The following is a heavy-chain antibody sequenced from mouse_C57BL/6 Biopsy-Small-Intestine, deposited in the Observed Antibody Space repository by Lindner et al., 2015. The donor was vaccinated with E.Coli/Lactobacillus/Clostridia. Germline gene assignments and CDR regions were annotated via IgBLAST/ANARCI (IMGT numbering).Heavy chain of an antibody. Sequence: VQLQESGPSLVRPSQTLSLTCTVTGFSINSDCYWIWIRQFPGNKLEYIGYTLHSGVTYYNPSLESRTYISRDTSKNQFSLKLTSVTTEDTATYYCTRDRGYGSYYWYFDVWGTGTTVTVSS. V-gene: IGHV3-3*01. CDR1: GFSINSDCY. D-gene: IGHD1-1*01. CDR3: TRDRGYGSYYWYFDV. J-gene: IGHJ1*03. CDR2: TLHSGVT.